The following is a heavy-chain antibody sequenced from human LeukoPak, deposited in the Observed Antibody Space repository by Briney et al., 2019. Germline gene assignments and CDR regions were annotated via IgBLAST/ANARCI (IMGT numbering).Heavy chain of an antibody. CDR2: IDSDGSST. J-gene: IGHJ4*02. CDR1: GFTFSGYW. D-gene: IGHD3-22*01. Sequence: PGGSLRLSCAASGFTFSGYWMHWVRQAPGKGLVWVSHIDSDGSSTNYADSVKGRFTISRDNAKNTLYLQMNSLRAEDTALYYCAKEIWYYDSSGYPLDYWGQGTLVTVSS. CDR3: AKEIWYYDSSGYPLDY. V-gene: IGHV3-74*01.